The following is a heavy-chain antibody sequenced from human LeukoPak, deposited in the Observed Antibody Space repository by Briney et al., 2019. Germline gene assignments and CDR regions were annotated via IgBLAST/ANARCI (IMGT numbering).Heavy chain of an antibody. Sequence: SQTLSLTCTVSGGSISSGDYYWSWIRQPPGKGLEWIGYIYYSGSTYYNPSLKGRVTISVDTSKNQFSLKLSSVTAADTAVYYCARGRVSPRHFDIWGQGTMVTVSS. CDR1: GGSISSGDYY. J-gene: IGHJ3*02. D-gene: IGHD6-13*01. CDR2: IYYSGST. V-gene: IGHV4-30-4*08. CDR3: ARGRVSPRHFDI.